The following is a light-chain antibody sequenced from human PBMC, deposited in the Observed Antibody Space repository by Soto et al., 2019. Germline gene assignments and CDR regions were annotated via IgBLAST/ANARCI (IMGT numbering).Light chain of an antibody. CDR2: LNSDGSH. CDR3: QTWGTGILV. Sequence: QLVLTQSPSASASLGASVKLTCSLRSGHSSYAIAWHQQQPEKGPRYLMKLNSDGSHSKGDGIPDRFSGSSSGAERYLTISSLQSEDAADYYCQTWGTGILVFGGGTKLTVL. V-gene: IGLV4-69*01. CDR1: SGHSSYA. J-gene: IGLJ2*01.